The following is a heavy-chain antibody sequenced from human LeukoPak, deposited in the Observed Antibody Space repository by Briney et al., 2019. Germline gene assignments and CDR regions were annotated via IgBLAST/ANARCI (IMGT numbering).Heavy chain of an antibody. CDR3: ARTNPNYYGSGYFDY. V-gene: IGHV3-30*04. J-gene: IGHJ4*02. Sequence: GGSLRLSCAASGFTFSSYAMHWVRQAPGKGLEWVAVISYDGSNKYYADSVKGRFTISRDNSKNTLYLQMNSLRAEDTAVYYCARTNPNYYGSGYFDYWGQGTLVTGSS. D-gene: IGHD3-10*01. CDR2: ISYDGSNK. CDR1: GFTFSSYA.